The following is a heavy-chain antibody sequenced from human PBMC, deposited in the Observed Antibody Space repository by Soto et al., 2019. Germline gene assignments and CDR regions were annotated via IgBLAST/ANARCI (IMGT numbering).Heavy chain of an antibody. CDR2: ISGSGDST. Sequence: EVQLLESGGGLVQPGGSLRLSCAASGFTFSSYAMRWVRQAPVKGLEWVSAISGSGDSTYYADSVKGRFTISRDNSKNPLYLQMNGLRPEDTAVYYWARRGSGSYYDYWGQGTLVTVSS. V-gene: IGHV3-23*01. CDR1: GFTFSSYA. CDR3: ARRGSGSYYDY. D-gene: IGHD1-26*01. J-gene: IGHJ4*02.